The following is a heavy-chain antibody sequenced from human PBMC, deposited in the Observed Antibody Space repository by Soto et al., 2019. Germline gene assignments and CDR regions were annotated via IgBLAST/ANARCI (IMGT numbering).Heavy chain of an antibody. D-gene: IGHD3-16*01. V-gene: IGHV4-4*02. CDR2: LLHDGST. CDR1: GGPITTTNW. Sequence: QVQLQESGPGLVKPSETLFLTCSVSGGPITTTNWWAWVRLPPGKGLEWIGELLHDGSTNYNPSLESRITMSLDNSNNHFSLKLTSVTAADTAIYYCATQTISYTWGVWGRGTTVTVSS. CDR3: ATQTISYTWGV. J-gene: IGHJ6*02.